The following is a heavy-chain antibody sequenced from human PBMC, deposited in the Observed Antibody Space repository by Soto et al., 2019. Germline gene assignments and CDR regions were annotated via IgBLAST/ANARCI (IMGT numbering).Heavy chain of an antibody. J-gene: IGHJ3*02. Sequence: SVKVSCKASGYTFTYRYLHWVRQAPGQALEWMGWITPFNGNTNYAQKFQDRVTITRDRSMSTAYMELSSLRSEDTAMYYCASPSTADDAFDIWGQGTMVTVSS. CDR2: ITPFNGNT. D-gene: IGHD4-17*01. CDR3: ASPSTADDAFDI. V-gene: IGHV1-45*02. CDR1: GYTFTYRY.